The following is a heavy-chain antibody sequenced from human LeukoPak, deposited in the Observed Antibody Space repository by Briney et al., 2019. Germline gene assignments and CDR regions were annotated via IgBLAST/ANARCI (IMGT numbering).Heavy chain of an antibody. J-gene: IGHJ4*02. D-gene: IGHD3-22*01. Sequence: SETLSLTCIVSGDSISSSNYSWGWIRQSPGKGLEWIVSIYSKGSTYYNPSLESRVIVSSDMSKNQFSLKLSSVTAADTAVYYCARRRYDASGDYPSRGRYFDYWGQGTLVTVSS. CDR3: ARRRYDASGDYPSRGRYFDY. V-gene: IGHV4-39*07. CDR1: GDSISSSNYS. CDR2: IYSKGST.